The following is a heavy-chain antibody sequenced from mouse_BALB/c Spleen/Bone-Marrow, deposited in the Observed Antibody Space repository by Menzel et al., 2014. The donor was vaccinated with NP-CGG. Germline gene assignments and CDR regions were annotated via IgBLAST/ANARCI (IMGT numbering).Heavy chain of an antibody. D-gene: IGHD3-2*01. CDR3: ARPRQLGLPYYFDY. V-gene: IGHV1-14*01. J-gene: IGHJ2*01. CDR1: GYTFTSYV. CDR2: INPYNDGT. Sequence: VQLQQSGPELVKPGASVKMSCKASGYTFTSYVMHWVKQKPGQGLEWIGYINPYNDGTKYNEKFKGKATLTSDKSSSTAYMELSSLTSEDSAVYYCARPRQLGLPYYFDYWGQVTTLTVSS.